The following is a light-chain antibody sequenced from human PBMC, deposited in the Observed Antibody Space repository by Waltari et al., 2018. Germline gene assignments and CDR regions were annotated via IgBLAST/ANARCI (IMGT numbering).Light chain of an antibody. CDR3: ATWDDNLKGL. CDR1: TSNIGSND. CDR2: NNN. J-gene: IGLJ3*02. V-gene: IGLV1-44*01. Sequence: QSLLTQPASASGTPGQRVTISCSGSTSNIGSNDVNWYQVVTGTAPKLLIYNNNQLPSGVPDRFSGSKSGTSSSLAISGLQSDDDADYYCATWDDNLKGLFGGGTKLTVL.